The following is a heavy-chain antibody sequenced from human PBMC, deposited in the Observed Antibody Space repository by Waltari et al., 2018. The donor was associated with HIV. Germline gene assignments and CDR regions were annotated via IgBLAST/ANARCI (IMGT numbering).Heavy chain of an antibody. J-gene: IGHJ4*02. CDR3: ASLAAAVYFDA. D-gene: IGHD6-13*01. CDR2: VEPEEGET. V-gene: IGHV1-69-2*01. CDR1: GYTFTDYY. Sequence: EVHLVQSGPEVKKPGATVKISCTVSGYTFTDYYIHWVRETPEKGLGWMGVVEPEEGETVYAEKFQGRLTISADTSAATVSFELTGLRSDDTAIYYCASLAAAVYFDAWGQGTPLSVSS.